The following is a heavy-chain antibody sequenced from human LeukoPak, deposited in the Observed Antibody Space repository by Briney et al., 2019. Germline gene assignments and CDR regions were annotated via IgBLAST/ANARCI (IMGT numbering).Heavy chain of an antibody. CDR2: IYSGGST. CDR3: AGRGPVPPYYYYGMDV. D-gene: IGHD2-2*01. J-gene: IGHJ6*02. CDR1: GFTVSGIY. Sequence: PGGSLRLSCAASGFTVSGIYMSWVRQAPGRGLEWVSVIYSGGSTHYADSVKGRFTISRDNSKNTLYLQMNSLGAEDTAVYYCAGRGPVPPYYYYGMDVWGQGTTVTVSS. V-gene: IGHV3-53*01.